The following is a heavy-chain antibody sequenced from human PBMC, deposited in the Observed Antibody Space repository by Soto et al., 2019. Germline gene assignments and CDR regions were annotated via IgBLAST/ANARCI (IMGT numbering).Heavy chain of an antibody. V-gene: IGHV1-69*02. D-gene: IGHD3-10*01. J-gene: IGHJ2*01. CDR3: ARGDTSFDM. Sequence: QVQLVQSGPEVKKPGSSVKVSCTASGGTLTSYTINWVRQAPGQGLEWMGRIIPLVEMANYAQKFQGRITITANTSTSAPYMELSSLRSEDTAVYYCARGDTSFDMWGRGTLITVSS. CDR1: GGTLTSYT. CDR2: IIPLVEMA.